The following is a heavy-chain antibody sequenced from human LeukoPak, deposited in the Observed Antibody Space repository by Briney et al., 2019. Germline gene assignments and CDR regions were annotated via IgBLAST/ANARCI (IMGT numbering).Heavy chain of an antibody. CDR2: IYYSGST. CDR3: ARAGTYYDFWSGYLGPDDMDV. J-gene: IGHJ6*03. V-gene: IGHV4-59*11. Sequence: SETLSLTCTVSGGSISSHYWSWIRQPPGKGLEWIGYIYYSGSTNYNPSLKSRVTISVDTSKNQFSLKRSSVTAADTAVYYCARAGTYYDFWSGYLGPDDMDVWGKGTTVTVSS. D-gene: IGHD3-3*01. CDR1: GGSISSHY.